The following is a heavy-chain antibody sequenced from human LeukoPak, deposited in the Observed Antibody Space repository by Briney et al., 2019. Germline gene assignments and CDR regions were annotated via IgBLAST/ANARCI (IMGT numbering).Heavy chain of an antibody. J-gene: IGHJ3*02. D-gene: IGHD3-22*01. Sequence: SETLSLTCTVSGGSISSSSYYWGWIRQPPGKGQEWIGSIYYSGSTYYNPSLKSRVTISVDTSKNQFSLKLSSVTAADTAVYYCAITGGPYYYDSSGYSIDPFDIWGQGTMVTVSS. CDR3: AITGGPYYYDSSGYSIDPFDI. V-gene: IGHV4-39*01. CDR2: IYYSGST. CDR1: GGSISSSSYY.